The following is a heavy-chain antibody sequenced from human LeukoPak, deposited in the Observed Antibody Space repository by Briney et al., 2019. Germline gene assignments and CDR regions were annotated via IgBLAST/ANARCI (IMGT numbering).Heavy chain of an antibody. J-gene: IGHJ4*02. CDR3: AKDRGAYDAFDH. CDR2: IYSGGST. V-gene: IGHV3-66*01. CDR1: GFTVSSNY. Sequence: SGGSLRLSCAASGFTVSSNYMSWVRQAPGKGLEWVSVIYSGGSTYYADSVKGRFTISRDNSKNTLSLQMNSLRAEDTAVYYCAKDRGAYDAFDHWGQGTLVTVSS. D-gene: IGHD3-22*01.